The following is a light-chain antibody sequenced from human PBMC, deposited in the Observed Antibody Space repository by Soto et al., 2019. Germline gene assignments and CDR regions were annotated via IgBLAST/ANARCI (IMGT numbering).Light chain of an antibody. CDR1: SSDVGGYNF. V-gene: IGLV2-14*03. CDR2: DVS. Sequence: QPVLTQPASVSGSPGQSVTISCAGTSSDVGGYNFVSWYQQHPGKAPQLMIYDVSSRPSGVSNRFSGFKSGNTASLTISGLQAEDEADYYCSSYTSSYTYVFGTGTKLTVL. CDR3: SSYTSSYTYV. J-gene: IGLJ1*01.